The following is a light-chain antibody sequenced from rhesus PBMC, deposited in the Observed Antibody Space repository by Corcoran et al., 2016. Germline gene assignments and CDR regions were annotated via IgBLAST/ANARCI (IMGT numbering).Light chain of an antibody. CDR2: GAS. J-gene: IGKJ1*01. V-gene: IGKV3-53*01. CDR3: QKYSNSPWT. CDR1: QSVSSY. Sequence: QVILTQSPVILSLSPGERATLSCRASQSVSSYLAWYQQKPGQAPRLLTYGASSRATGIPDRFSGRGSGTEFTLTIRSLESEDFAVYYCQKYSNSPWTFGQGTKVEIK.